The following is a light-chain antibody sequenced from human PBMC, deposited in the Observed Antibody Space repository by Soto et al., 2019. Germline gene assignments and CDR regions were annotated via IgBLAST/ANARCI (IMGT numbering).Light chain of an antibody. J-gene: IGLJ2*01. CDR2: EVN. Sequence: QPVLTQPASVSGSPGQSITISCTGTRGDVGGYNFVSWYQQHPDKAPKLVISEVNKRPSGVSDRFSGSKSGNTASLTISGLQAEDEADYYCVSYTGRSTPVFGGGTKVTVL. CDR3: VSYTGRSTPV. V-gene: IGLV2-14*01. CDR1: RGDVGGYNF.